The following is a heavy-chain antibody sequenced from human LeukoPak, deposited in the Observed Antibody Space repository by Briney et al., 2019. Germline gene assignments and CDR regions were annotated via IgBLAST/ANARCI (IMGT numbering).Heavy chain of an antibody. CDR2: ISPYLGNT. D-gene: IGHD1-1*01. CDR1: GYNFVQYG. J-gene: IGHJ4*02. Sequence: ASVTVSCKASGYNFVQYGFSWVRQAPGQGLEWMAWISPYLGNTVFADRFQDRITVTTDTSTTTAYLELTSLKSDDTAVYFCARDDVDNALDYWGQGTLVTVSS. CDR3: ARDDVDNALDY. V-gene: IGHV1-18*04.